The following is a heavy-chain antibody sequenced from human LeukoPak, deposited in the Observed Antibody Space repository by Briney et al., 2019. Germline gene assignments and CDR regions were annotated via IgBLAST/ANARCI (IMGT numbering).Heavy chain of an antibody. CDR1: GGTFSSYA. J-gene: IGHJ4*02. Sequence: AASVKVSCKASGGTFSSYAISWVRQAPGQGLEWMGRIIPIFGTANYAQKFQGRVTITTDESTSTAYMELSSLRSEDTAVYYCARDPQEMATTLSYWGQGTLVTVSS. CDR3: ARDPQEMATTLSY. CDR2: IIPIFGTA. D-gene: IGHD5-24*01. V-gene: IGHV1-69*05.